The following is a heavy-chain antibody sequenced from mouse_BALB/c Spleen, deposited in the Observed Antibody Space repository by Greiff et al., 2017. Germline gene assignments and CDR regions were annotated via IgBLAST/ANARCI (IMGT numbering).Heavy chain of an antibody. V-gene: IGHV1-4*01. CDR3: ARGGVRGEFDY. CDR2: INPSSGYT. J-gene: IGHJ2*01. CDR1: GYTFTSYT. Sequence: QVQLKESGAELARPGASVKMSCKASGYTFTSYTMHWVKQRPGQGLEWIGYINPSSGYTNYNQKFKDKATLTADKSSSTAYMQLSSLTSEDSAVYYCARGGVRGEFDYWGQGTTLTVSS. D-gene: IGHD2-14*01.